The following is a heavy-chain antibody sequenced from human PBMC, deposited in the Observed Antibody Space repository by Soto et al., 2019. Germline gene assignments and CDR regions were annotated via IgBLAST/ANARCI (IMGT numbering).Heavy chain of an antibody. D-gene: IGHD3-10*01. CDR2: ISAYNGNT. Sequence: ASVKVSCKASGYTFTSYGISWVRQAPGQGLEWMGWISAYNGNTNYAQRLQGRVTMTTDTSTSTAYMELRSLRSDDTAVYYCARARGSGSNPWFDPWGQGTLVTSPQ. CDR3: ARARGSGSNPWFDP. V-gene: IGHV1-18*04. CDR1: GYTFTSYG. J-gene: IGHJ5*02.